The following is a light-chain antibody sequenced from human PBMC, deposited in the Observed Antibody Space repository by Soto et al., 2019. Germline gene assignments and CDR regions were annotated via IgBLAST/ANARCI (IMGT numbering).Light chain of an antibody. CDR3: SSYRSSSSWV. Sequence: QSALTQPASVSGSPGQSITISCTGTSSDVGGYNYVSWYQQHPGKAPKLMISEVTNRPSGVSNRFSGSRSGNTASLTISGLQAEDEADYYCSSYRSSSSWVFGGGTKLTVL. CDR2: EVT. CDR1: SSDVGGYNY. J-gene: IGLJ3*02. V-gene: IGLV2-14*01.